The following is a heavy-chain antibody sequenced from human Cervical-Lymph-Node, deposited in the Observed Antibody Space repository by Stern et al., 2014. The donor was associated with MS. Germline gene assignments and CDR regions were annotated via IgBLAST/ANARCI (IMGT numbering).Heavy chain of an antibody. J-gene: IGHJ6*02. CDR1: EYTFTNYY. V-gene: IGHV1-46*01. Sequence: QVQQVQSGAEVKKPGASVKVSCKASEYTFTNYYIHWVRQAPGHGLEWMGLINPSDGLTGHAQRFPGRVSMTRGRSTSTLYMELRSLRSEDTALYYCARKPPPNTDKPYSNFGMDVWGQGTTVTVSS. CDR3: ARKPPPNTDKPYSNFGMDV. D-gene: IGHD5-18*01. CDR2: INPSDGLT.